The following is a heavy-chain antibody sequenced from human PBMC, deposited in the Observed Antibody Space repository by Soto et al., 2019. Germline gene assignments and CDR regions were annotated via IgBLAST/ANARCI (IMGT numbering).Heavy chain of an antibody. Sequence: QVQLVQSGAEGKKPGSSVKVSCKASGGTFSSYAISWVRQAPGQGLEWMGGIIPIFGTANYAPKFQGRATITADESTSTAYMELSSLRSEDTAVYYCARGDYRHGWFDPWGQGTLVTVSS. D-gene: IGHD4-17*01. CDR1: GGTFSSYA. CDR3: ARGDYRHGWFDP. J-gene: IGHJ5*02. CDR2: IIPIFGTA. V-gene: IGHV1-69*01.